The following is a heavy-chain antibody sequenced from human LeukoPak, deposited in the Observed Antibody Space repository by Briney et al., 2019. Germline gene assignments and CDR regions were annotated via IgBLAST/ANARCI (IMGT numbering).Heavy chain of an antibody. CDR1: GFTFSSSA. D-gene: IGHD3-10*01. CDR3: ARVLGGSGSYSYFDY. V-gene: IGHV3-23*01. Sequence: GGSLRLSCAASGFTFSSSAMNWARQAPGKGLEWVSAISGSGGSTYYADSVKGRFTISRDNSRNTLFLQMNSLRAEDTAVYYCARVLGGSGSYSYFDYWGQGTLVTVSS. CDR2: ISGSGGST. J-gene: IGHJ4*02.